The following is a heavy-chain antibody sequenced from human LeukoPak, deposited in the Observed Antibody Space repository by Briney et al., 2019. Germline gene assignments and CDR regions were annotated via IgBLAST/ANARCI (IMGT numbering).Heavy chain of an antibody. CDR2: IFHSGST. CDR3: AGDGRGYDRPYYFDY. J-gene: IGHJ4*02. V-gene: IGHV4-4*02. CDR1: GFTFSSYAM. Sequence: PGGSLRLSCAASGFTFSSYAMSWVRQPPGKGLEWIGEIFHSGSTNYNPSLKSRVTMSVDKSKNQFSLKMTSVTAADSAVYYCAGDGRGYDRPYYFDYWGQGTLVTVSS. D-gene: IGHD5-12*01.